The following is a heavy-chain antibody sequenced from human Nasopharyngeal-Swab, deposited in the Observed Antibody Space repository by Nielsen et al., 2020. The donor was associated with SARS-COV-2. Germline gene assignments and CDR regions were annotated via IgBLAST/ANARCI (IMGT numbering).Heavy chain of an antibody. J-gene: IGHJ3*02. Sequence: SETLSLTCAVYGGSFSGYYWSWIRQSPGKGLEWIGEINDSGTTTYNPSLSSRGSISFDTSKNQFSLKVNYVTAADTAVYYCARVVPAAHDAFDIWGQGTMVTVSS. CDR2: INDSGTT. V-gene: IGHV4-34*01. CDR1: GGSFSGYY. D-gene: IGHD2-2*01. CDR3: ARVVPAAHDAFDI.